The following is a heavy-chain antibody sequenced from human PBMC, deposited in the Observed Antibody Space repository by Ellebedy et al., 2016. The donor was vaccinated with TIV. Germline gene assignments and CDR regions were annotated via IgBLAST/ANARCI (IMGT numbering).Heavy chain of an antibody. Sequence: ASVKVSXXASGYTFSSYGISWVRQAPGQGLEWMGWISGYNGNTNYAQKFQGRVTMTTDTSTNTAYMELRSLRSDDTAVYYCARYPRDSSGYRNYYYYGMDVWGQGTTVTVSS. D-gene: IGHD3-22*01. CDR1: GYTFSSYG. V-gene: IGHV1-18*01. J-gene: IGHJ6*02. CDR2: ISGYNGNT. CDR3: ARYPRDSSGYRNYYYYGMDV.